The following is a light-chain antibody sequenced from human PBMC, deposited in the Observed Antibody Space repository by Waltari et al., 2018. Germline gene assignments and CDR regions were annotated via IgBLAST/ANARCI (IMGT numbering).Light chain of an antibody. V-gene: IGKV3-15*01. J-gene: IGKJ1*01. Sequence: EIVTTQSPATLPVSPGERATLSCRASQSVSSNLAWYQQKPGQAPRLLIYGASTRATGIPARFSGSGSGTEFTLTISSLQSEDFAVYYCQQYNNWPWAFGQGTKVEIK. CDR1: QSVSSN. CDR2: GAS. CDR3: QQYNNWPWA.